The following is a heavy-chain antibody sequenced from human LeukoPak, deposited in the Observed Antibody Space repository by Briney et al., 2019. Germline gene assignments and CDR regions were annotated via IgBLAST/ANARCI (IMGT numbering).Heavy chain of an antibody. D-gene: IGHD1-20*01. CDR1: GGSISSYY. CDR2: INYSGST. J-gene: IGHJ6*02. CDR3: ARLRGGNWNYYYGMDV. Sequence: PSETLSLTCTVSGGSISSYYWSWIRQPPGKGLEWIGYINYSGSTNYNPSLKSRVTISVDTSKNQFSLKLSSVTAADTAVYYCARLRGGNWNYYYGMDVWGQGTTVTVSS. V-gene: IGHV4-59*08.